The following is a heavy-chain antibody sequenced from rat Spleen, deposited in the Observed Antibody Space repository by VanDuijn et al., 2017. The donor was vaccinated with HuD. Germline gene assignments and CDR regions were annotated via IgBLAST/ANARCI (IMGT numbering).Heavy chain of an antibody. Sequence: QVQLKESRPGLVQPSQTLSLTCTVSGFSLTSYHVHWVRQPPGKGREWMGVVWGDGDTSYNSGLKSRLTITRDTSTSHVFLKMDSLQTEDTATYYCARSVMYTTDYYYVRVMDAWGQGASVTVSS. CDR3: ARSVMYTTDYYYVRVMDA. V-gene: IGHV2-32*01. CDR1: GFSLTSYH. J-gene: IGHJ4*01. D-gene: IGHD1-6*01. CDR2: VWGDGDT.